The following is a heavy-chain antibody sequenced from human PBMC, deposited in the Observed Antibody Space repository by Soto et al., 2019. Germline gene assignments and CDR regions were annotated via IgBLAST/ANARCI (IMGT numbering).Heavy chain of an antibody. Sequence: QVQLVQSGAEVKKPGASVKVSCKASGYTFTSYGIRWGRQAPGQGLEWMGWISAYNGNTNYAQKLQGRVTMTTDTPTSTAYMELRSLRSDDTAVYYCARPHDYWYYYGMDVWGQGTTVTVSS. V-gene: IGHV1-18*04. J-gene: IGHJ6*02. CDR2: ISAYNGNT. CDR1: GYTFTSYG. D-gene: IGHD2-8*02. CDR3: ARPHDYWYYYGMDV.